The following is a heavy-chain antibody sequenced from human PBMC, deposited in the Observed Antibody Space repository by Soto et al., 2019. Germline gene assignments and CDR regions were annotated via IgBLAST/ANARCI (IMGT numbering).Heavy chain of an antibody. Sequence: SETLSLTCAVYGGSFSGYYWSWIRQPPGKGLEWIGEINHSGSTNYNPSLKSRVTISVDTSKNQFSLKLSSVTAADTAVYYCARGKQYNWFDPWGQGTLVTVSS. J-gene: IGHJ5*02. V-gene: IGHV4-34*01. CDR1: GGSFSGYY. CDR3: ARGKQYNWFDP. CDR2: INHSGST. D-gene: IGHD4-4*01.